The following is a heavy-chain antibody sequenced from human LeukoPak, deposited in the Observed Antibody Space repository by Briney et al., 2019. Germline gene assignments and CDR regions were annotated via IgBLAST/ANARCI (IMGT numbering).Heavy chain of an antibody. D-gene: IGHD1-7*01. J-gene: IGHJ4*02. CDR1: GFTFSSYA. V-gene: IGHV3-23*01. CDR3: AASITGTKKFDY. CDR2: ISGSGGET. Sequence: GGSLRLSCAASGFTFSSYAMSWVRQAPGKGLEWVSVISGSGGETYYADSVKGRFTISRDNFQNTLYLQVKSLSADDTAVYYCAASITGTKKFDYWGQGTLVTVSS.